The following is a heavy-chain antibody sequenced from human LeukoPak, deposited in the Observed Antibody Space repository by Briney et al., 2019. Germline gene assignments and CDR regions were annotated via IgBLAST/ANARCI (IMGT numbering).Heavy chain of an antibody. D-gene: IGHD5-18*01. CDR2: IYSGGST. J-gene: IGHJ4*02. CDR3: VKDLQLWLHGY. V-gene: IGHV3-53*01. Sequence: IQPGGSLRLSCAASGFTVSSNYMSWVRQAPGKGLEWVSVIYSGGSTYYADSVKGRFTISRDNSKNTLYLQMNSLRADDTAVYYCVKDLQLWLHGYWGQGTLVTVSS. CDR1: GFTVSSNY.